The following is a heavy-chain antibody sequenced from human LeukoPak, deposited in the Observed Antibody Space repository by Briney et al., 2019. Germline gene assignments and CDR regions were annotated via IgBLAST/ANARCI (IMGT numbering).Heavy chain of an antibody. Sequence: HPGGSLRLSCAASGLTFSSYAMSWVRQAPGKGLEWVSAISGSGGSTYYADSVKGRFTISRDNSKNTLYLQMNSLRAENTAVYYCAKPYDSSGYYLTDYWGQGTLVTVSS. CDR3: AKPYDSSGYYLTDY. CDR2: ISGSGGST. D-gene: IGHD3-22*01. J-gene: IGHJ4*02. CDR1: GLTFSSYA. V-gene: IGHV3-23*01.